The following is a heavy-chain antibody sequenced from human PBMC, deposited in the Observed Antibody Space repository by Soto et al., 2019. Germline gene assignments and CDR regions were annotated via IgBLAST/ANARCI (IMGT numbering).Heavy chain of an antibody. CDR2: IKPSTGQT. CDR3: ATGATVDL. D-gene: IGHD1-26*01. J-gene: IGHJ4*02. CDR1: GYTFTSYN. V-gene: IGHV1-46*01. Sequence: QVQLVQSGAEVKKPGASVKVSCKTSGYTFTSYNIHWVRQAPGQGLEWLGIIKPSTGQTREAQKVQDRITMTRDTSASTVHMELSRLRSEDTAVYYCATGATVDLWGQGTLVTVSS.